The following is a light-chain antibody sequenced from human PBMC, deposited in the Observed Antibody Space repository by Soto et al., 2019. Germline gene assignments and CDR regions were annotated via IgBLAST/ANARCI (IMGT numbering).Light chain of an antibody. Sequence: QSVLTQPPSVSEAPRQRVTISCSGSSSNIGNNAVNWYQQLPGKAPKLLIYYDVLLPSGVSDRFSGSKSATSASLAISGLQSEDEADSYSAAWDASLNGYVFVTGTKVTVL. V-gene: IGLV1-36*01. CDR2: YDV. CDR1: SSNIGNNA. CDR3: AAWDASLNGYV. J-gene: IGLJ1*01.